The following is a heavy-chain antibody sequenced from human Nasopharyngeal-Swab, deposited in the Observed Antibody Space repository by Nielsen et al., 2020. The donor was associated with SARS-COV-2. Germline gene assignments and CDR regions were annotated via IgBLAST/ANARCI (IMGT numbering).Heavy chain of an antibody. CDR1: GFTFSSYW. CDR2: INEDGSGT. J-gene: IGHJ4*02. CDR3: TRAGSFRHDY. Sequence: GGSLRLSCAASGFTFSSYWRNWVRQAPGKGLVWVSRINEDGSGTSYADSLKGRFTISRDNAKNTLYLQMNSLSAEDTAVYYCTRAGSFRHDYWGQGTLVTVSS. V-gene: IGHV3-74*01. D-gene: IGHD6-13*01.